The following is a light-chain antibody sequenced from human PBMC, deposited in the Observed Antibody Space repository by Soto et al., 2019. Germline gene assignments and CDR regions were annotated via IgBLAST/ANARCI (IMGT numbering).Light chain of an antibody. Sequence: QSALTQPPSVSGAPGQRVTISCTGSSSNIGAGYDVHWYQQLPGTAPKLLIYGNSNRPSGVPDRFSGSKSGTSASLAITGLQAEGEADYYCQSYDSSLSGSDVFGTGTKVTVL. CDR1: SSNIGAGYD. CDR3: QSYDSSLSGSDV. CDR2: GNS. V-gene: IGLV1-40*01. J-gene: IGLJ1*01.